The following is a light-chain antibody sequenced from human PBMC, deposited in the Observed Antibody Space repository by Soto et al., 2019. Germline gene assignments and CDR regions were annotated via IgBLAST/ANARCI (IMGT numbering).Light chain of an antibody. CDR1: QDIRNS. V-gene: IGKV1-NL1*01. Sequence: DIQMTQSPSFLSASVGDRVTITCQASQDIRNSLNWYQQKPGTAPELLIYAASTLQSGVPSRFSGSGSGTDFTLTISCLQSEDFATYYCQQYYSFPLTFGGGTKVDIK. J-gene: IGKJ4*01. CDR2: AAS. CDR3: QQYYSFPLT.